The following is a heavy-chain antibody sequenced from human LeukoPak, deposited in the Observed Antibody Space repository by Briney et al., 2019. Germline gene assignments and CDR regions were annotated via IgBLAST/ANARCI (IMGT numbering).Heavy chain of an antibody. J-gene: IGHJ4*02. CDR3: ARGRGRRGYYFDY. CDR1: GGSFSGYY. D-gene: IGHD1-14*01. CDR2: INHSGST. V-gene: IGHV4-34*01. Sequence: SETLSLTCAVYGGSFSGYYWSWIRQPPGKGLERIGEINHSGSTNYNPSLKSRVTISVDTSKNQFSLKLSSVTAADTAVYYCARGRGRRGYYFDYWGQGTLVTVSS.